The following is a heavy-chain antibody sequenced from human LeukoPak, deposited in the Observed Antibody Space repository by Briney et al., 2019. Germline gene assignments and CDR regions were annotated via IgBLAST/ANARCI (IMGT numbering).Heavy chain of an antibody. D-gene: IGHD6-13*01. CDR1: GGSISSGGYY. CDR3: ARASSWYTFDY. J-gene: IGHJ4*02. CDR2: IYHSGST. Sequence: SQTLSLTCTVSGGSISSGGYYWSWIRQPPGKGLEWIGYIYHSGSTYYNPSLKSRVTISVDRSKNQFSLKLSPVTAADTAVYYCARASSWYTFDYWGQGTLVTVSS. V-gene: IGHV4-30-2*01.